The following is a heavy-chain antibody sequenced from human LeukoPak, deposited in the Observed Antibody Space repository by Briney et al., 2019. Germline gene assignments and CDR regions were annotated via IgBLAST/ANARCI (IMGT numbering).Heavy chain of an antibody. Sequence: ASVKVSCKASGYTFTSYAMHWVRQAPGQRLEWMGWINAGNGNTKYSQKFQGRVTITRDTSASTAYMELSSLRSEDTAVYYCARGHSSSWTYSYWGQGTLVTVSS. CDR1: GYTFTSYA. V-gene: IGHV1-3*01. J-gene: IGHJ4*02. CDR2: INAGNGNT. D-gene: IGHD6-13*01. CDR3: ARGHSSSWTYSY.